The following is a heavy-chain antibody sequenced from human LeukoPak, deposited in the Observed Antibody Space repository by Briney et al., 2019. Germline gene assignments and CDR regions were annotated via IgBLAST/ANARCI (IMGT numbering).Heavy chain of an antibody. D-gene: IGHD3-10*01. J-gene: IGHJ4*02. CDR1: GFTFSSYS. Sequence: GGSLRLSCAASGFTFSSYSMNWVRQAPGKGLEWVSSISSSSSYIYYADSVKGRFTIYRDNAKNSLYLQMNSLRAEDTAVYYCARDSMSGYFDYWGQGTLVTVSS. CDR3: ARDSMSGYFDY. CDR2: ISSSSSYI. V-gene: IGHV3-21*01.